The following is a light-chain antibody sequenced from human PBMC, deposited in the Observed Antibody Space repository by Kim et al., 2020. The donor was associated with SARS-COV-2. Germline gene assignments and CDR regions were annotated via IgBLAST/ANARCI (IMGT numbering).Light chain of an antibody. V-gene: IGKV3-15*01. CDR2: GAS. CDR1: QSVSSN. Sequence: EIVMTQSPATLSVSPGERATLSCRASQSVSSNLAWYQKKPGQAPRLLIYGASTRASGVAARFSGSGSGTEFTLTISSLQSEDVAVYYCQRYKIWGWTFVQGT. J-gene: IGKJ1*01. CDR3: QRYKIWGWT.